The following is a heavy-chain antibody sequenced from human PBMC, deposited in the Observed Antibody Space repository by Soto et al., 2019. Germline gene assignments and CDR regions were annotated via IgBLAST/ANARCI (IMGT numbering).Heavy chain of an antibody. CDR1: GGSFSGYY. J-gene: IGHJ6*02. D-gene: IGHD6-19*01. CDR2: INHSGST. Sequence: SETLSLTCAVYGGSFSGYYWSWIRQPPGKGLEWVGEINHSGSTNYNPSLKSRVTISVDTSKNQFSLKLSSVTAADTAVYYCARGGGVAGTWGYYYYGMDVWGHGTTVTVSS. V-gene: IGHV4-34*01. CDR3: ARGGGVAGTWGYYYYGMDV.